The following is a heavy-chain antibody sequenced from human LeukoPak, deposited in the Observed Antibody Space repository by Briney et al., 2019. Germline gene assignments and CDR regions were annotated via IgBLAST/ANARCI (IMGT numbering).Heavy chain of an antibody. CDR2: ISSSSSYI. CDR3: SRALTLQIDY. CDR1: GFTFSSYS. V-gene: IGHV3-21*01. Sequence: GGSLRLSCAASGFTFSSYSMNWVRQAPGKGLEWVSSISSSSSYIYYPDSVKGRFTISRDNAKNSLSVPINSLRDEEGAGYYCSRALTLQIDYWGQGTLVTVSS. J-gene: IGHJ4*02.